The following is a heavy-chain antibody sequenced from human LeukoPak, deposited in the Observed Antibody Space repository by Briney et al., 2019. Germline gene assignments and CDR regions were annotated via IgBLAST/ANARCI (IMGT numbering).Heavy chain of an antibody. D-gene: IGHD6-19*01. CDR2: IIPIFGTA. CDR3: ARDDIAVAGPDAFDI. J-gene: IGHJ3*02. V-gene: IGHV1-69*13. CDR1: GGTFSSYA. Sequence: SVKVSCKASGGTFSSYAISWVRQAPGQGLEWMGGIIPIFGTANYAQKFQGRVTITADESTSTAYMELSSLRSEDTAVYYCARDDIAVAGPDAFDIWGQGTMVTVSS.